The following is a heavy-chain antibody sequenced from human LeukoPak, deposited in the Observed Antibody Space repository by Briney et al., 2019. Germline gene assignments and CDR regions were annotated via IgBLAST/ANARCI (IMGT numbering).Heavy chain of an antibody. Sequence: GASVKVSCKASGYTFTSYDINWVRQASGQGLEWVGWMNPNSGTTGYAQKFQSRVTMTRNTSISTAYMELSSLRSEDTAVYYCARGKRFGELLYGWGQGTLVTVSS. V-gene: IGHV1-8*01. J-gene: IGHJ4*02. CDR2: MNPNSGTT. CDR3: ARGKRFGELLYG. CDR1: GYTFTSYD. D-gene: IGHD3-10*01.